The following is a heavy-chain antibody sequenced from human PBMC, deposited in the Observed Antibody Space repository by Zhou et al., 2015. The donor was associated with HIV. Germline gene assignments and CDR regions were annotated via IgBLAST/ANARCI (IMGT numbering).Heavy chain of an antibody. D-gene: IGHD3-16*01. CDR2: IIPTPSHP. CDR3: AGDSDVSGPIAFDH. Sequence: QVQLVQSGAEVKKPGSSVKVSCKASGGPFNSYSINWVRTGPSDMRLSGWEGIIPTPSHPKPNAETLQGRVTITADTSTNTVYMELSSLRSEDTAVYYCAGDSDVSGPIAFDHWGRGDPSSPSPQ. V-gene: IGHV1-69*04. J-gene: IGHJ4*02. CDR1: GGPFNSYS.